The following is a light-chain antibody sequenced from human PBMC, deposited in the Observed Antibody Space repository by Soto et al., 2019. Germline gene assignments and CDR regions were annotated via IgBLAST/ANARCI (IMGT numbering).Light chain of an antibody. V-gene: IGKV1-39*01. CDR2: AAS. CDR3: QQSYSTLSYT. Sequence: DIQMTQSPSSLSASVGDRVTITCRASQSISSYLNWYQQKPGKAPKLLSYAASSLQSGVPSRFSGSGSGTEFTLTISSLQPEDFATYYCQQSYSTLSYTFGQGTKLEIK. J-gene: IGKJ2*01. CDR1: QSISSY.